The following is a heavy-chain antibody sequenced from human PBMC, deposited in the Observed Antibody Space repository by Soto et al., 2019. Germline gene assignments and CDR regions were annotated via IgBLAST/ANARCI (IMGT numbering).Heavy chain of an antibody. J-gene: IGHJ4*02. D-gene: IGHD3-22*01. Sequence: QITLKESGPPLVRPTQTLTLTCTFSEFSLSTSGVAVGWIRQPPGKALEWLALIYWNDDKRYSPSLKSRLTITKDASKNQVVLTVDNMDPVDTATYYCAHTTRVVPALDYWGQGTLVTVSS. CDR3: AHTTRVVPALDY. CDR1: EFSLSTSGVA. CDR2: IYWNDDK. V-gene: IGHV2-5*01.